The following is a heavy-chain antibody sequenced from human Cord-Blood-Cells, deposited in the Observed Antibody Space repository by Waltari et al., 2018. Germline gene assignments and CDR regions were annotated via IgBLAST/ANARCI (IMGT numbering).Heavy chain of an antibody. V-gene: IGHV1-2*04. CDR3: VRDPSIAVAGTGYFDY. D-gene: IGHD6-19*01. J-gene: IGHJ4*02. Sequence: QVQLVPSGAEGKKPGASVKVSCKASGYTFTASYTTWVRQAPGQGLEWMGWINPNSGGTNYAQKFQGWVTMTRDTSISTAYMELSRLRSDDTAVYYCVRDPSIAVAGTGYFDYWGQGTLVTVSS. CDR2: INPNSGGT. CDR1: GYTFTASY.